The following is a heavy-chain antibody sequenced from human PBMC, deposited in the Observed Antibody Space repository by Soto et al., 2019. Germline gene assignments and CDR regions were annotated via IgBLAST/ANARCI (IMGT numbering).Heavy chain of an antibody. CDR2: ISPHKGDT. CDR3: ARDLDASGSYYTDY. Sequence: ASVKVSCKTSGYTFSSIGISWVREAPGQGLEWMGWISPHKGDTYYAQRLQGRLTMTTDTSTSTAYMELRNLRSDDTAVYFCARDLDASGSYYTDYWGQGTLVTVSS. D-gene: IGHD3-10*01. V-gene: IGHV1-18*01. CDR1: GYTFSSIG. J-gene: IGHJ4*02.